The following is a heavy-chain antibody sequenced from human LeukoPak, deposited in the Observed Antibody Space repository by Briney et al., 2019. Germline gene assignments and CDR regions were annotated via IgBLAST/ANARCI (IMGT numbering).Heavy chain of an antibody. V-gene: IGHV3-7*03. CDR3: ATPLDYYDRSGYHQGGD. J-gene: IGHJ4*02. CDR1: GFTFSRYW. Sequence: SGGSLRLSCAASGFTFSRYWMTWVRQAPGKGLEWVANIKEDGGKKNYVDSVKGRFTISRDNAKNSLYLQMNSLRAEDTAVYYCATPLDYYDRSGYHQGGDWGQGTLVTVSS. CDR2: IKEDGGKK. D-gene: IGHD3-22*01.